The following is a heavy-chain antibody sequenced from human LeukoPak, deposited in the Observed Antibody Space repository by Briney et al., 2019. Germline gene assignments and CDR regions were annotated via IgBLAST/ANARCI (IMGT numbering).Heavy chain of an antibody. Sequence: SETLSLTCTVSGGSISSYYWSWIRQPPGKGLEWIGYIYYSGSTNYNPSLKSRATISVDTSKNQFSLKLSSVTAADTAVYYCARDNPYYDFWSGYYMSGMDVWGQGTTVTVSS. CDR1: GGSISSYY. D-gene: IGHD3-3*01. V-gene: IGHV4-59*01. CDR3: ARDNPYYDFWSGYYMSGMDV. CDR2: IYYSGST. J-gene: IGHJ6*02.